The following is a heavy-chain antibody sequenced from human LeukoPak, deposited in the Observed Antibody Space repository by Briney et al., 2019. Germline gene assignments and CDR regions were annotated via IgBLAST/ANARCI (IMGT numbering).Heavy chain of an antibody. Sequence: AGGSLRLSCAASGFSFSNYWMSWVRQVPEKGLEWVANIKQDGSEKYYVDSVKGRFTISRDNAKNSLYLQMNSLRAEDTAVYYCARGGSDGYSGYAGFDYWGQGTLVTVSS. D-gene: IGHD5-12*01. V-gene: IGHV3-7*01. CDR3: ARGGSDGYSGYAGFDY. CDR2: IKQDGSEK. CDR1: GFSFSNYW. J-gene: IGHJ4*02.